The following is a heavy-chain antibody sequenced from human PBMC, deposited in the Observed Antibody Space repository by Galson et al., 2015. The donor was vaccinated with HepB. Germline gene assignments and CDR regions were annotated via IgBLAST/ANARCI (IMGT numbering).Heavy chain of an antibody. Sequence: CKASGYTFTSYAISWVRQAPGQGLEWMGGIIPIFGTANYAQKFQGRVTITADKSTSTAYMELSSLRSEDTAVYYCARAAGGYGDYAARGYWGQGTLVTVSS. D-gene: IGHD4-17*01. V-gene: IGHV1-69*06. CDR2: IIPIFGTA. CDR1: GYTFTSYA. J-gene: IGHJ4*02. CDR3: ARAAGGYGDYAARGY.